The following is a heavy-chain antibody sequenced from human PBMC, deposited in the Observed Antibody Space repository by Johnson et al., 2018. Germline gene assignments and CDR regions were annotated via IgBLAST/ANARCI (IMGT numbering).Heavy chain of an antibody. V-gene: IGHV3-74*01. D-gene: IGHD3-10*01. Sequence: VQLQESGGGLVQPGGSLRLSCAASGFTFSGYWMLWVRQVPGKGLVSVSRITNDGDNTYYADSVKGRFIISRDNAKNSLYLQMNSLRAEDPAVYYCASIHGWALDVWGKGTTVTVSS. CDR2: ITNDGDNT. CDR3: ASIHGWALDV. CDR1: GFTFSGYW. J-gene: IGHJ6*04.